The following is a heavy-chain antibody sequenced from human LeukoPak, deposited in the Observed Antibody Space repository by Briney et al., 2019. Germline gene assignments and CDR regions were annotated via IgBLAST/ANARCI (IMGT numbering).Heavy chain of an antibody. CDR2: IYTTGGK. D-gene: IGHD3-9*01. CDR3: ARGSDDWFAFDY. J-gene: IGHJ4*02. Sequence: GGSLRLSCAASEFTVSSNYMSWVRQAPGKGLEWVSIIYTTGGKYYADSVKGRFTISRDNSKHTLYLQMNSLRAEDTAVYYCARGSDDWFAFDYWGQGILVTVSS. V-gene: IGHV3-66*01. CDR1: EFTVSSNY.